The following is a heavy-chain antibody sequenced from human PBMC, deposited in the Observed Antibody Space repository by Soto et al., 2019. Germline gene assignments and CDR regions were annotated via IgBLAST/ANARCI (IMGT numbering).Heavy chain of an antibody. CDR3: ARVAEVGATLHFDY. CDR1: GFTFSSYW. Sequence: GGSLRLSCAASGFTFSSYWMSWVRQAPGKGLEWVANIKQDGSEKYYVDSVKGRFTISRDNAKNSLYLQMNSLRAEDTAVYYCARVAEVGATLHFDYWGQGTLVTVSS. CDR2: IKQDGSEK. D-gene: IGHD1-26*01. J-gene: IGHJ4*02. V-gene: IGHV3-7*05.